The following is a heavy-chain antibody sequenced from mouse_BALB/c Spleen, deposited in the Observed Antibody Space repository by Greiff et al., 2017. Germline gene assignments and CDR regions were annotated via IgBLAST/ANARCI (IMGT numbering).Heavy chain of an antibody. D-gene: IGHD4-1*01. V-gene: IGHV1-69*02. Sequence: VQLQQPGAELVKPGASVKLSCKASGYTFTSYWLHWVKQRPGQGLEWIGEIDPSDSYTNYNQKFKGKATLTVDKSSSTAYMQLSSLTSEDSAVYYCARGLGRDYWGQGSTRTVAS. J-gene: IGHJ2*01. CDR1: GYTFTSYW. CDR2: IDPSDSYT. CDR3: ARGLGRDY.